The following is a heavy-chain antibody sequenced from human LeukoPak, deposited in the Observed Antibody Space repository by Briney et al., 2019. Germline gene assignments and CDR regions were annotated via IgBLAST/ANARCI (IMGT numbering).Heavy chain of an antibody. Sequence: GASVKVSCKASGYTFTTYNIDRVRQAPGQGLEWMRGIIPIFGTANYAQKFQGRVTITTDESTSTAYMELSSLRSEDTAVYYCARGPLYSSSYIYYYYGMDVWGQGTTVTVSS. V-gene: IGHV1-69*05. CDR2: IIPIFGTA. CDR3: ARGPLYSSSYIYYYYGMDV. D-gene: IGHD6-13*01. J-gene: IGHJ6*02. CDR1: GYTFTTYN.